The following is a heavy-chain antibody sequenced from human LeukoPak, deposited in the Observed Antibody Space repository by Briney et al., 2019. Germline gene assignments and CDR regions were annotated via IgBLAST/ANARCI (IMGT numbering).Heavy chain of an antibody. J-gene: IGHJ4*02. Sequence: TPSETLSLTCTVSGGSIGSYYWSWIRQPPGKGLEWIGYIYYSGSTNYNPSLKSRVTISVDTSKNQFSLKLSSVTAADTAVYYCARLARVPKVAGSGFDYWGQGTLVAVSS. V-gene: IGHV4-59*08. CDR3: ARLARVPKVAGSGFDY. D-gene: IGHD6-19*01. CDR2: IYYSGST. CDR1: GGSIGSYY.